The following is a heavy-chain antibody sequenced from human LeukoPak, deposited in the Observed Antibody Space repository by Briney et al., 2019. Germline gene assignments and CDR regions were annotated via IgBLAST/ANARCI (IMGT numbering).Heavy chain of an antibody. D-gene: IGHD2-2*01. CDR3: AKDLGYCSSTSCGDSAFDI. J-gene: IGHJ3*02. CDR1: GFTFDDYA. Sequence: GGSLRLSCAASGFTFDDYAMHWVRQAPGKGLEWVSGISWNSGSIGYADSVKGRFTISRDNAKNSLYLQMNSLRAEDTALYYCAKDLGYCSSTSCGDSAFDIWGQGTMVTVSS. CDR2: ISWNSGSI. V-gene: IGHV3-9*01.